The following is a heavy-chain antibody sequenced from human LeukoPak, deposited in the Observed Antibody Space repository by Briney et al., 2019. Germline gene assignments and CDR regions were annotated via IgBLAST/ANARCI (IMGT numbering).Heavy chain of an antibody. V-gene: IGHV3-21*03. CDR3: TTPKYSGYDFYF. D-gene: IGHD5-12*01. Sequence: GGSLRLSCAASGFTFSSYSMNWVRQTPGKGLEWVSSIGTRRTSIYYADSVKGRFTISRDNAKNALYLQMNSLKTEDTATYYCTTPKYSGYDFYFWGQGTLVTVSS. CDR1: GFTFSSYS. J-gene: IGHJ4*02. CDR2: IGTRRTSI.